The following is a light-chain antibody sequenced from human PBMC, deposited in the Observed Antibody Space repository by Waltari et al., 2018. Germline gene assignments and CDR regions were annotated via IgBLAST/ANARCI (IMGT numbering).Light chain of an antibody. J-gene: IGKJ4*01. V-gene: IGKV1D-16*01. Sequence: DIQMTQSHSSLSASVGDRVTITCRASPRISSWLAWYQQKPEKAPKSQLYAASSLQSGVPSRFSGSGSGTDFTLTISSLQPEDFATYYCQQYNSYPLTCGGGTKVEIK. CDR3: QQYNSYPLT. CDR2: AAS. CDR1: PRISSW.